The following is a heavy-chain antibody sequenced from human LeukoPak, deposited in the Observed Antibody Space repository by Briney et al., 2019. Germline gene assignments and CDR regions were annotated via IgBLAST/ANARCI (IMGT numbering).Heavy chain of an antibody. Sequence: SETLSLTCTVSGGSISSYYWSWIRQPAGKGLEWIGRIYTSGSTNYNPSLKSRVTMSVDTSKNQFSLKLSSVTAADTAVYYCANLYYDSSGYRWFDPWGQGTLVTVSS. D-gene: IGHD3-22*01. CDR2: IYTSGST. V-gene: IGHV4-4*07. CDR3: ANLYYDSSGYRWFDP. J-gene: IGHJ5*02. CDR1: GGSISSYY.